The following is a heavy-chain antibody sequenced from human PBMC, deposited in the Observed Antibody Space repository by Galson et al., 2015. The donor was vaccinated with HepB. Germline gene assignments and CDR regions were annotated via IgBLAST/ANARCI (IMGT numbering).Heavy chain of an antibody. CDR2: IWYDGSNK. CDR1: GFTLSSYG. V-gene: IGHV3-33*01. CDR3: ARDGPGGFGELSTYFQH. D-gene: IGHD3-10*01. Sequence: SLRLSCAASGFTLSSYGMHWVRQAPGKGLEWVAVIWYDGSNKYYGDSVKGRFTISRDNSKNTLYLQMNSLRAEDTAVYYCARDGPGGFGELSTYFQHWGQGTLVTVSS. J-gene: IGHJ1*01.